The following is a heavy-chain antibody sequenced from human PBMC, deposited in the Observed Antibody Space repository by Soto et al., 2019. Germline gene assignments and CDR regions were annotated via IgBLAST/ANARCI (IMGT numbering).Heavy chain of an antibody. V-gene: IGHV4-34*01. CDR3: ASTWRPHWYFDL. J-gene: IGHJ2*01. D-gene: IGHD3-16*01. CDR2: INHSGST. Sequence: PSLTCAVYGGSFSGYYWSWIRQPPGKGLEWIGEINHSGSTNYNPSLKSRVTISVDTSKNQFSLKLSSVTAADTAVYYCASTWRPHWYFDLWGRGTLVTVSS. CDR1: GGSFSGYY.